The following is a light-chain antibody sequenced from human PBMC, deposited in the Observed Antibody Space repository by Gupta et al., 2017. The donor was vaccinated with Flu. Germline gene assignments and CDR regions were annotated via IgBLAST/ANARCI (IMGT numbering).Light chain of an antibody. Sequence: QSVLTRPPSTSGTPGQRVTISCSGSSSNVGNNYVYCFQQLPGTAPNLLISKNDQRPSGVPDRFSGSKSGTSASLAISGLRSEDEADYYCAAWDDSLSGYYVFGTGTTVTVL. CDR3: AAWDDSLSGYYV. V-gene: IGLV1-47*01. CDR1: SSNVGNNY. CDR2: KND. J-gene: IGLJ1*01.